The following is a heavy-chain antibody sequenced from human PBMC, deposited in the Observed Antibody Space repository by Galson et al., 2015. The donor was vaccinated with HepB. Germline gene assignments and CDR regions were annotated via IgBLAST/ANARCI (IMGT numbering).Heavy chain of an antibody. V-gene: IGHV1-69*13. CDR2: IIPIFRSA. Sequence: SVKVSCKASGGSFSKYTIDWVRQAPGQGLEWMGGIIPIFRSANYAQKFQGRVSITADESTSTVYMELSSLRSEYTAVYYCARPSGEWQTPTAAGMDVWGQGTTVTVSS. D-gene: IGHD2-2*01. J-gene: IGHJ6*02. CDR3: ARPSGEWQTPTAAGMDV. CDR1: GGSFSKYT.